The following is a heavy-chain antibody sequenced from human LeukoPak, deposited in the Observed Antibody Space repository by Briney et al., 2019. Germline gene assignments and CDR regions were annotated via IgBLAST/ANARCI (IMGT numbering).Heavy chain of an antibody. D-gene: IGHD2-15*01. Sequence: PTETLSLTCTVSGGSIKNYYWSWIRQPAGKGLEWIGRIYTRESTNYNPSLKSRVTMSVDTSKDQFSLKLSSVTAADTAVYYCARGRYCSADICSGGDAFDIWGQGTMVSVSS. J-gene: IGHJ3*02. CDR1: GGSIKNYY. CDR3: ARGRYCSADICSGGDAFDI. V-gene: IGHV4-4*07. CDR2: IYTREST.